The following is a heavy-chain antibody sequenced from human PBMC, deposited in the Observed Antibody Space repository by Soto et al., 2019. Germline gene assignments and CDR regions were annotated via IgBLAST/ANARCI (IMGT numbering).Heavy chain of an antibody. CDR1: GFTLSNYA. V-gene: IGHV3-23*01. CDR3: ATDLRDSSGYYYYIDS. D-gene: IGHD3-22*01. CDR2: ISISGGST. Sequence: GCLRPACAASGFTLSNYAMSGVRQAPGKGLEWVSAISISGGSTYYADSVKGRFTISRDSSKNTLYLQMNSLRAEDTAVYYCATDLRDSSGYYYYIDSWGQGIPVTVYS. J-gene: IGHJ4*02.